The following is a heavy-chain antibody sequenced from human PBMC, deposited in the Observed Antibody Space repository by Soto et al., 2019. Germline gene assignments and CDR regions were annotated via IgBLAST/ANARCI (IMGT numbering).Heavy chain of an antibody. CDR1: GFTFSSYG. CDR3: AKDGGNRTNYYYGMDV. Sequence: GGSLRLSCAASGFTFSSYGMHWVRQAPGKGLEWVAVISYDGSNKYYADSVKGRFTISRDNSKNTLYLQMNSLRAEDTAVYYCAKDGGNRTNYYYGMDVWGQGTTVTVSS. CDR2: ISYDGSNK. J-gene: IGHJ6*02. V-gene: IGHV3-30*18. D-gene: IGHD1-1*01.